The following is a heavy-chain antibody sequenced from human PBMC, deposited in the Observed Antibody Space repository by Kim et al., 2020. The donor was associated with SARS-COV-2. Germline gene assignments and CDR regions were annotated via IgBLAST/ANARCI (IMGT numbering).Heavy chain of an antibody. V-gene: IGHV4-34*01. CDR2: INHSGST. D-gene: IGHD5-18*01. CDR3: ARGQYSLPLYDTAMVNYYYYGMDV. J-gene: IGHJ6*02. CDR1: GGSFSGYY. Sequence: SETLSLTCAVYGGSFSGYYWSWIRQPPGKGLEWIGEINHSGSTNYNPSLKSRVTISVDTSKNQFSLKLSSVTAADTAVYYCARGQYSLPLYDTAMVNYYYYGMDVWAKGPRSPSP.